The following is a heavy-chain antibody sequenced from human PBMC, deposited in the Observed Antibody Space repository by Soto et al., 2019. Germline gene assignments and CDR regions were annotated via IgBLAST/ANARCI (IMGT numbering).Heavy chain of an antibody. V-gene: IGHV3-30*18. D-gene: IGHD6-19*01. CDR1: GFTFSDYA. Sequence: VQLVESGGGVVQPGRSLRLSCAASGFTFSDYAMHWVRQAPGKGLEWVAVVSHDGRNTHYADSVKGRFTIYRDSSKKTVYLEMTSLRAEDTAVYYCAKGGRQWLVTSDFNYWGQGALVTVSS. CDR3: AKGGRQWLVTSDFNY. CDR2: VSHDGRNT. J-gene: IGHJ4*02.